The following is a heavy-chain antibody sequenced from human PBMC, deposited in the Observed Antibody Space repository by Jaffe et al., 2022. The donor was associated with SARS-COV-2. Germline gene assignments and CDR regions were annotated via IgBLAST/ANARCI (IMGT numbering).Heavy chain of an antibody. Sequence: QVQLVESGGGVVQPGRSLRLSCAASGFTFSSYGMHWVRQAPGKGLEWVAVISYDGSNKYYADSVKGRFTISRDNSKNTLYLQMNSLRAEDTAVYYCAKVQAMVTRYYYYGMDVWGQGTTVTVSS. V-gene: IGHV3-30*18. CDR3: AKVQAMVTRYYYYGMDV. D-gene: IGHD5-18*01. CDR2: ISYDGSNK. CDR1: GFTFSSYG. J-gene: IGHJ6*02.